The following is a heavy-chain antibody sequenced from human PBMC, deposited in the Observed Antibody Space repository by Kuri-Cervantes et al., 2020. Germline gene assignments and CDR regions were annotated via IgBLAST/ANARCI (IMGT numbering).Heavy chain of an antibody. Sequence: SQTLSLTCAVYGGSFSRYYCSWIRQPPGKGLEWIGYIYYSGSTNYNPSLKSRVTISVDTSKNQFSLKLSSVTAADTAVYFCARASSCSGGSCYFRRRGYYFDYWGQGTLVTVSS. D-gene: IGHD2-15*01. CDR1: GGSFSRYY. V-gene: IGHV4-59*12. CDR2: IYYSGST. J-gene: IGHJ4*02. CDR3: ARASSCSGGSCYFRRRGYYFDY.